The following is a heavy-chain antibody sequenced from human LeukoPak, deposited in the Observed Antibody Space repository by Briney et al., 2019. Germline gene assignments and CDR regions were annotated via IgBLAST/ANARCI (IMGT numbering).Heavy chain of an antibody. J-gene: IGHJ3*02. CDR3: ARSDYYGSGHDAFDI. Sequence: SETLSLTCTVTGGSISSYYWSWIRQPPGKGLEWIGYIYYSGSTNYNPSLKSRVTISVDTSKNQFSLKLSSVTAADTAVYYCARSDYYGSGHDAFDIWGQGTMVTVSS. V-gene: IGHV4-59*08. CDR2: IYYSGST. D-gene: IGHD3-10*01. CDR1: GGSISSYY.